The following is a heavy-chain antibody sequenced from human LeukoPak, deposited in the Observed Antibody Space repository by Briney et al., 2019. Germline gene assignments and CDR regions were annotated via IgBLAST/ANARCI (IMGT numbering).Heavy chain of an antibody. Sequence: GGSLRLSCAASGFTFSSYGMHWVRQAPGKGLEWAAFIRYDGSNKYYADSVKGRFTISRDNSKNTLYLQMNSLRAEDTAVYYCAKDSVVKRSDYYMDVWGKGTTVTISS. D-gene: IGHD2-21*01. CDR1: GFTFSSYG. J-gene: IGHJ6*03. CDR2: IRYDGSNK. V-gene: IGHV3-30*02. CDR3: AKDSVVKRSDYYMDV.